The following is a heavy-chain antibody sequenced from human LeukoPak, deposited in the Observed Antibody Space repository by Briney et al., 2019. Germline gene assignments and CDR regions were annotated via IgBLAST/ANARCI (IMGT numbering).Heavy chain of an antibody. V-gene: IGHV1-18*01. CDR1: GYTFTSYG. CDR2: ISAYNGNT. Sequence: ASVKVSCKASGYTFTSYGISWVRQAPGQGLEWMGWISAYNGNTNYAQKLQGRVTMTTDTSTSTAYMEPRSLRSDDTAVYYCARDRSTCSGGSCYPLRRWFDPWGQGTLVTVSS. J-gene: IGHJ5*02. D-gene: IGHD2-15*01. CDR3: ARDRSTCSGGSCYPLRRWFDP.